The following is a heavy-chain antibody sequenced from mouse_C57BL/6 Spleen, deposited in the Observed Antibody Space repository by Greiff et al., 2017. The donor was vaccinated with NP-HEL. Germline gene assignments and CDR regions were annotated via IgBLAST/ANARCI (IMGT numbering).Heavy chain of an antibody. CDR2: IYPGSGNT. D-gene: IGHD1-1*01. CDR1: GYTFTDYY. Sequence: QVQLLQSGAELVRPGASVKLSCKASGYTFTDYYINWVKQRPGQGLEWIARIYPGSGNTYYNEKFKGKATLTAEKSSSTAYMQLSSLTSEDSAVYFCARDYGSSYDWYFDVWGTGTTVTVSS. J-gene: IGHJ1*03. V-gene: IGHV1-76*01. CDR3: ARDYGSSYDWYFDV.